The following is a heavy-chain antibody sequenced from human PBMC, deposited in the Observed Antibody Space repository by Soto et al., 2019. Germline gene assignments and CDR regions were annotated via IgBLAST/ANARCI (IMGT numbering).Heavy chain of an antibody. J-gene: IGHJ4*02. Sequence: QVQLVQSGAEVKKPGASVRVSCKASGYTLTSYSMHWVRQAPGQGLEWMGIINPSGDNIRYAQNFQGRVTMTRDTSTSTVYLELSSLRSEDTAMYYCARGGSGYVWFNEFWGQGTLVTVSS. V-gene: IGHV1-46*01. CDR3: ARGGSGYVWFNEF. CDR1: GYTLTSYS. CDR2: INPSGDNI. D-gene: IGHD3-22*01.